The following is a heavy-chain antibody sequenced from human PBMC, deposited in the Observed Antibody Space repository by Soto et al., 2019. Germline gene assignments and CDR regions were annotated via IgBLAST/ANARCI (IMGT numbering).Heavy chain of an antibody. CDR3: AKGRGNYWAIDS. D-gene: IGHD1-7*01. V-gene: IGHV3-30*18. CDR2: ILSDGNNK. CDR1: GFTFSSYG. Sequence: SLRLSCAASGFTFSSYGMHWVRQAPGKGLEWVAVILSDGNNKFYADSVKGRFTISRDNSKNTLYLQMDSLRVEDTAVYYCAKGRGNYWAIDSWGQGTLVTVSS. J-gene: IGHJ4*02.